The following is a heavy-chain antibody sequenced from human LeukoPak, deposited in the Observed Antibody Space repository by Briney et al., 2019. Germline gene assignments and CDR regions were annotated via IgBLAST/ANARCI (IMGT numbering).Heavy chain of an antibody. CDR3: ARLIAARPRYYFDY. V-gene: IGHV4-59*01. CDR2: IYYSGST. J-gene: IGHJ4*02. CDR1: GGSITPYY. D-gene: IGHD6-6*01. Sequence: SETLSLTCTVSGGSITPYYWIWIRQPPGKGLEWLGYIYYSGSTNYNPSLKSRVTISVDTSKNQFSLKLSSLTAADTAVYYCARLIAARPRYYFDYWGQGTPVTVSS.